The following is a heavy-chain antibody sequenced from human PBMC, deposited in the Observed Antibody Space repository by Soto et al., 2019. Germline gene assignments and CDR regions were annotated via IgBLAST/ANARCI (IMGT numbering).Heavy chain of an antibody. J-gene: IGHJ4*02. CDR1: GFTFINYS. CDR2: VSYDGSNK. Sequence: GGSLRLSCTASGFTFINYSLHWVRQAPGKGLEWVAIVSYDGSNKYYADSVKGRFTISRDNSKNTLYLQMNSLRNEDTAVYYCVRGLGSSARGFDYWGQGTLVTV. CDR3: VRGLGSSARGFDY. V-gene: IGHV3-30-3*01. D-gene: IGHD6-6*01.